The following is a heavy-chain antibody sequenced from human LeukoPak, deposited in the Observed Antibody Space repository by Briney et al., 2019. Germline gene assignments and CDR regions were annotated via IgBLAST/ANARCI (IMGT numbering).Heavy chain of an antibody. CDR2: MWYDGSNK. Sequence: PGGSLRLSCAASGFTFSSYAMHWGRQAPGKGLEWVAFMWYDGSNKDYTDSVKGRFTISRDNAKNRLHLQMNSLRAEDTAVYYCAKDYRGYHDSSAWDYWGQGTLVTVSS. CDR1: GFTFSSYA. D-gene: IGHD3-22*01. J-gene: IGHJ4*02. CDR3: AKDYRGYHDSSAWDY. V-gene: IGHV3-30*02.